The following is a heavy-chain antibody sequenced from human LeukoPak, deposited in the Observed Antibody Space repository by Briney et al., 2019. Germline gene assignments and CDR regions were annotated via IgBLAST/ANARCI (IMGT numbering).Heavy chain of an antibody. Sequence: PGGSLRLSCAASGFTFDDYGMSWVRQAPGKGLEWVSGINWNGGSTGYADSVKGRFTISRDNAKNSLYLQMNSLRAEDTALYYCAREVFGELGKRGCDYWGQGSLVTVSS. J-gene: IGHJ4*02. CDR2: INWNGGST. D-gene: IGHD3-10*02. V-gene: IGHV3-20*04. CDR3: AREVFGELGKRGCDY. CDR1: GFTFDDYG.